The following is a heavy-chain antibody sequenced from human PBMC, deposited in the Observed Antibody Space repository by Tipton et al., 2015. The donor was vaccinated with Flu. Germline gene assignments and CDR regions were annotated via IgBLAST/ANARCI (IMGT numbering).Heavy chain of an antibody. V-gene: IGHV4-34*01. D-gene: IGHD3-10*01. CDR1: GGSFSGYY. CDR3: ARSVVGSGSQYPVGYYYYGMDV. CDR2: IDHSGTT. J-gene: IGHJ6*02. Sequence: TLSLTCVVHGGSFSGYYWSWIRRSPGKGLEGIGEIDHSGTTNYSPSLKSRVTISRDTSKIQFSLNMGSVTAADTAVYYCARSVVGSGSQYPVGYYYYGMDVWGQGTTVTVSS.